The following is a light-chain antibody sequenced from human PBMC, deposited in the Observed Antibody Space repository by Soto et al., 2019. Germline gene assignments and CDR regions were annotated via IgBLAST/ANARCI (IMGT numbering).Light chain of an antibody. J-gene: IGLJ1*01. CDR1: SRDIGGYNY. CDR3: SSSTRGGTFYV. V-gene: IGLV2-14*01. CDR2: DVS. Sequence: QSVLTQPASVSGSPGQSITISCTGTSRDIGGYNYVSWFQQHPGKAPKLMISDVSNRPSGVSNRFSGSKSGNTASLTISGLQAEDEAHYYCSSSTRGGTFYVFGTGSKSPS.